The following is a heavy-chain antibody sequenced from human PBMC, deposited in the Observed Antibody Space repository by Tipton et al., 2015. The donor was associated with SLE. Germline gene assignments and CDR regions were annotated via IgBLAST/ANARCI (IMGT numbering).Heavy chain of an antibody. D-gene: IGHD1-14*01. J-gene: IGHJ4*02. Sequence: GSLRLSCAASGFNSSNYAMSWVRQAPGKGLEWVSAISGSETGTYYADSVKGRFTISRDKSKNTLYLQMNSLRAEDTAVYYCAKPSGTVTVDYWGQGILVTVSS. CDR2: ISGSETGT. CDR3: AKPSGTVTVDY. CDR1: GFNSSNYA. V-gene: IGHV3-23*01.